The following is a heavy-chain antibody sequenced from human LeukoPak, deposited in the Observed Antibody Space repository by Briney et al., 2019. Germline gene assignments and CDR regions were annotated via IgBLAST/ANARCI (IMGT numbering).Heavy chain of an antibody. CDR3: ARSDAPRPYDFSHAFDI. D-gene: IGHD3-3*01. CDR1: GGSISSSSYY. CDR2: IYYSGST. V-gene: IGHV4-61*01. Sequence: SETLSLTCTVSGGSISSSSYYWSWIRQPPGKGLEWIGYIYYSGSTNYNPSLKSRVTISVDTSKNQFSLKLSSVTAADTAVYYCARSDAPRPYDFSHAFDIWGQGTMVTASS. J-gene: IGHJ3*02.